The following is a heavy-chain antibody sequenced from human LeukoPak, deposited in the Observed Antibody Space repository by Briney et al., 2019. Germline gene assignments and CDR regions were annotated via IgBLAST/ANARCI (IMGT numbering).Heavy chain of an antibody. CDR2: ISSSRSTI. CDR1: GFTFSSYS. V-gene: IGHV3-48*02. CDR3: ARGTDETGQQLVWFDY. Sequence: GGSLRLSCAASGFTFSSYSMNWVRQAPGKGLEWVSYISSSRSTIYYVDSVKGRFTISRDNAKNSLYLQMNSLRDGDTAVYYCARGTDETGQQLVWFDYWGQGTLVTVSS. J-gene: IGHJ4*02. D-gene: IGHD6-13*01.